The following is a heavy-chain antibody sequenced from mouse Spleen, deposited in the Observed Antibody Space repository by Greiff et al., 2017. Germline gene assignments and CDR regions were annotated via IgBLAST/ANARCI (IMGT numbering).Heavy chain of an antibody. V-gene: IGHV1-22*01. CDR2: INPNNGGT. Sequence: EVQLQESGPELVKPGASVKMSCKASGYTFTDYNMHWVKQSHGKSLEWIGYINPNNGGTSYNQKFKGKATLTVNKSSSTAYMELRSLTSEDSAVYYCAREGVYYGNLYYAMDYWGQGTSVTVSS. J-gene: IGHJ4*01. CDR1: GYTFTDYN. D-gene: IGHD2-1*01. CDR3: AREGVYYGNLYYAMDY.